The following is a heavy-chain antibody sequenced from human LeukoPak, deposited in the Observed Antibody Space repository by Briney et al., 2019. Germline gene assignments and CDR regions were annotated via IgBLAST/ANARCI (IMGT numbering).Heavy chain of an antibody. V-gene: IGHV3-30*18. CDR1: GFTFSSYG. J-gene: IGHJ6*02. CDR2: ISYDGSNK. D-gene: IGHD3-22*01. Sequence: SLRLSCAASGFTFSSYGMHWVRQAPGKGLEWVAVISYDGSNKYYAASVKGRFTISRDNSKNTLYPQMNSLRAEDTAVYYCAKARLSGLAALRRGGYYAMDVWGQGTTVTVSS. CDR3: AKARLSGLAALRRGGYYAMDV.